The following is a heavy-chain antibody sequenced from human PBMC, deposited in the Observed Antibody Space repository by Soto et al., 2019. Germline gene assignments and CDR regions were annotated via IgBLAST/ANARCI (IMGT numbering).Heavy chain of an antibody. Sequence: PSETLSLTCAVYGGSFSGHYWSWIRQYPGKGLEWIAEINHRGSTNYNPSLKSRVTMSVDASKNQFSLRLGSVTAADPAVYYCARVYPRSIFSTALPTSTGFDPWGQEGLLTISS. D-gene: IGHD2-21*01. V-gene: IGHV4-34*01. CDR3: ARVYPRSIFSTALPTSTGFDP. J-gene: IGHJ5*02. CDR2: INHRGST. CDR1: GGSFSGHY.